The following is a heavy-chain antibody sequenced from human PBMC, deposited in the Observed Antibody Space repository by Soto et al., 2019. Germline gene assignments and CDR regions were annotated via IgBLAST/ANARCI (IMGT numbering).Heavy chain of an antibody. V-gene: IGHV1-18*01. D-gene: IGHD3-10*01. CDR2: ISAYNGNT. Sequence: QDQLVQSGAEILKPGASVKVSCKTSNYMFSNYGVSWVRQAPGQGLEWMGWISAYNGNTNYAQKLKDRVTLTTDTYTSTANIALRSMRSDETAVYYCAMDTHYYQSGSYDNACMDVWGQGTTVTVSS. CDR3: AMDTHYYQSGSYDNACMDV. CDR1: NYMFSNYG. J-gene: IGHJ6*02.